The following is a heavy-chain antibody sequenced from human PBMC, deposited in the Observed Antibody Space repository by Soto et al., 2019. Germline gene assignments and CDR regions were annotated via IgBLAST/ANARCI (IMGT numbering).Heavy chain of an antibody. V-gene: IGHV4-30-2*01. CDR1: GGSISSGAYS. J-gene: IGHJ5*02. D-gene: IGHD3-22*01. Sequence: PSXTLSLTCAVSGGSISSGAYSWSWIRQPPGKGLEWVGYIYHSGSTYYNPARKSRVTISVDRSNNRFSLNLNSVTAADTAVYYCARANRPITMTYLHWFGPWGQGTLVTVSS. CDR2: IYHSGST. CDR3: ARANRPITMTYLHWFGP.